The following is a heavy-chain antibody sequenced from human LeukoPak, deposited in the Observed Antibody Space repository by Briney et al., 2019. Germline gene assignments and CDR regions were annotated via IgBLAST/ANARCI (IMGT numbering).Heavy chain of an antibody. CDR1: GGSISSYY. Sequence: SETLSLTCTVSGGSISSYYWSWIRQPPGRGLEWIGSLYHSDSAYYNTSLRSRVSISVDTSKNQFSLTLSFVTAADTAVYYCARQHDSYYYYYIDVWGSGTTVTVSS. CDR3: ARQHDSYYYYYIDV. J-gene: IGHJ6*03. CDR2: LYHSDSA. V-gene: IGHV4-59*08.